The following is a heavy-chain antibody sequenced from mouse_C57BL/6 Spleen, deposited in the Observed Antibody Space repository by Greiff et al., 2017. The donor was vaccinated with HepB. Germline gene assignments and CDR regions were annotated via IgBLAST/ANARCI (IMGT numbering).Heavy chain of an antibody. CDR2: INYDGSST. CDR1: GFTFSDYY. D-gene: IGHD3-1*01. V-gene: IGHV5-16*01. CDR3: ARDRDYYAMDY. Sequence: EVQLLESEGGLVQPGSSMKLSCTASGFTFSDYYMAWVRQVPEKGLEWVANINYDGSSTYYLDSLKSRFIISRDNAKNILYLQMSSLKSEDTATYYCARDRDYYAMDYWGQGTSVTVSS. J-gene: IGHJ4*01.